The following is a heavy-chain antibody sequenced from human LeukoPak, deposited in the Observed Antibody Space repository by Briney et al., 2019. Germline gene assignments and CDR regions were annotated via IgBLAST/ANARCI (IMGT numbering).Heavy chain of an antibody. CDR1: GFTFSTYT. J-gene: IGHJ4*02. D-gene: IGHD1-26*01. CDR2: INNRGNYI. CDR3: AREDGVVGASSAFDY. Sequence: PGGSLRLSCAASGFTFSTYTMNWVRQAPGKGLEWVSSINNRGNYIYCADSVKGRFTISRDNAKNSLYLQMNSLRAEDTAVYYCAREDGVVGASSAFDYWGQGILVTVSS. V-gene: IGHV3-21*01.